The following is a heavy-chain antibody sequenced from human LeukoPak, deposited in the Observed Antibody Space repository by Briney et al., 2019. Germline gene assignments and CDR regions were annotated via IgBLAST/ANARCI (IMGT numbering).Heavy chain of an antibody. CDR2: ISSSSSYI. CDR1: GFTFSSYS. D-gene: IGHD3-22*01. V-gene: IGHV3-21*01. CDR3: AKMYDKSSVYYYYMDV. Sequence: GGSLRLSCAASGFTFSSYSMNWVRQAPGKGLEWVSSISSSSSYIYYADSVKGRFTISRDNAKNSLYLQMNSLRAEDTAVYYCAKMYDKSSVYYYYMDVWGKGTTVTVSS. J-gene: IGHJ6*03.